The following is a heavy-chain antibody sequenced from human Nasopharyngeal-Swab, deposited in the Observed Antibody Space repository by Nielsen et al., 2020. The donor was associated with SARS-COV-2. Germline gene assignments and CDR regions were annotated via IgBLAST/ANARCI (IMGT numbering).Heavy chain of an antibody. CDR1: GASINNYY. V-gene: IGHV4-59*08. D-gene: IGHD3-22*01. CDR2: IYYSGST. J-gene: IGHJ6*02. CDR3: ARQEGKYYDGRGRGMDV. Sequence: SETLSLTCTVSGASINNYYWNWIRQPPGKGLEWIGYIYYSGSTNYNPSLKSRLTISVDTSKNQFSLKLRSVTAADTAVYYCARQEGKYYDGRGRGMDVWGQGTTVTVSS.